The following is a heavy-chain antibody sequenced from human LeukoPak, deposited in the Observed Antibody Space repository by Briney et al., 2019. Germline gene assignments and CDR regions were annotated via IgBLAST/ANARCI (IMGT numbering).Heavy chain of an antibody. V-gene: IGHV3-7*01. J-gene: IGHJ6*03. CDR2: IKQDGSEK. CDR1: GFTFGSYW. D-gene: IGHD1-26*01. CDR3: ASGWDMDV. Sequence: GGSLRLSCAASGFTFGSYWMSWVRQAPGKGLEWVANIKQDGSEKYYVDSVKGRFTISRDNAKNSLYLQMNSLRAEDTAVYYCASGWDMDVWGKGTTVTVSS.